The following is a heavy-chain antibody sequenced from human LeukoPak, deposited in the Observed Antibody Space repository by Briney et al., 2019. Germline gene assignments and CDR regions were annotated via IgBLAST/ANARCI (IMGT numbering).Heavy chain of an antibody. CDR2: VTGSGDIA. V-gene: IGHV3-11*04. CDR1: GFTFSDYY. J-gene: IGHJ4*02. Sequence: GRSLRLSCAASGFTFSDYYMSWIRQAPGKGLEWVSYVTGSGDIASYADSVRGRFTISRDNAKNQLYLQMNSLGVEDTALYYCARDYCSGASCLRIQTLDSWGQGTLVTVSS. D-gene: IGHD2-15*01. CDR3: ARDYCSGASCLRIQTLDS.